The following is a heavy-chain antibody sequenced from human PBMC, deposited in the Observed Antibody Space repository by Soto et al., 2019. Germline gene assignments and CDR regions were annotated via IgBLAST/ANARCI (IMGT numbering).Heavy chain of an antibody. V-gene: IGHV1-3*01. CDR3: AREGVYYDILTGYYAPGHEFDY. D-gene: IGHD3-9*01. J-gene: IGHJ4*02. CDR2: INAGNGNT. Sequence: ASVKVSCKASGYTFTSYAMHWVRQAPGQRLEWMGWINAGNGNTKYSQKFQGRVTITRDTSASTAYMELSSLRSEDTAVYYCAREGVYYDILTGYYAPGHEFDYWGPGTPVTVSS. CDR1: GYTFTSYA.